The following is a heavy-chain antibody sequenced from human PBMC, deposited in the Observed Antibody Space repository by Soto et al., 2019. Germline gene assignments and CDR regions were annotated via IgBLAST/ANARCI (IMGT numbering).Heavy chain of an antibody. D-gene: IGHD2-2*01. V-gene: IGHV3-23*01. CDR3: AKDGARGYCTSSGCYGDYYYYMDV. CDR1: GFTFSSYA. Sequence: EVQLLESGGGLVQPGGSLRLSCAASGFTFSSYAMSWVRQAPGKGLEWVSAISYSGGSTYYADSVKGRFTISRDNSKSTLYMQMNSLRAEDTAVYYCAKDGARGYCTSSGCYGDYYYYMDVWGKGTTVTVSS. CDR2: ISYSGGST. J-gene: IGHJ6*03.